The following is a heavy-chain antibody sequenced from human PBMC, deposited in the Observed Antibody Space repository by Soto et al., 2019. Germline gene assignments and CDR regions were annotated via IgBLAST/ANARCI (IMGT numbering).Heavy chain of an antibody. CDR2: ISNDGSNK. V-gene: IGHV3-30*04. J-gene: IGHJ4*02. D-gene: IGHD5-18*01. CDR1: GFTFSSYT. CDR3: ARGPSGYGYGPLDY. Sequence: GGSLRLSCAASGFTFSSYTMHWVRQAPGKGLEWVAVISNDGSNKYYADSVKGRFTISRDNSKNTLYLQMNSLRAEDTAVYYCARGPSGYGYGPLDYWGQGTLVTVSS.